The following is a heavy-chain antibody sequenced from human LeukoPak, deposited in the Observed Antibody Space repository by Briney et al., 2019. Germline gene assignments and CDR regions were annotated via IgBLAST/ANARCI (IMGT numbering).Heavy chain of an antibody. CDR2: INTNTGNP. V-gene: IGHV7-4-1*02. Sequence: ASVKVSCKASGYTFTSYAMNWVRQAPGQGLEWMGWINTNTGNPTYAQGFTGRFVFSLDTSVSTAYLQISSLKAEDTAVYHCARVRGYCSSTTCYGSIDGMDVWGQGTTVTVSS. CDR3: ARVRGYCSSTTCYGSIDGMDV. J-gene: IGHJ6*02. D-gene: IGHD2-2*01. CDR1: GYTFTSYA.